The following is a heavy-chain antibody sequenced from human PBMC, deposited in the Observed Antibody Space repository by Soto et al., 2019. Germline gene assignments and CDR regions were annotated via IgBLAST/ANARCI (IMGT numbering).Heavy chain of an antibody. CDR2: MNPDNGNT. Sequence: AAVKVSGKACGCTFSTYEINWVRRAAGQGLEWMGRMNPDNGNTGYAQKFQDRVTMTRNTSISTAYMELSSLRSDDTAVYYCARGPRESGEWLLFDYWGQGARVTVSS. J-gene: IGHJ4*02. CDR1: GCTFSTYE. V-gene: IGHV1-8*01. D-gene: IGHD3-3*01. CDR3: ARGPRESGEWLLFDY.